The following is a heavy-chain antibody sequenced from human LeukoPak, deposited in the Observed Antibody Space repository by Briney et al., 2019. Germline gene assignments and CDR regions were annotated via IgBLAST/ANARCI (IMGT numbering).Heavy chain of an antibody. CDR2: ISSSGSGDNT. CDR1: GVTLSTYA. V-gene: IGHV3-23*01. CDR3: AEDRTVGASYWYFDL. J-gene: IGHJ2*01. D-gene: IGHD1-26*01. Sequence: GGSLRLSCAASGVTLSTYAMSWARQAPGKGLEWVSGISSSGSGDNTYYADSVKGRFTISRDSSKNTLFLHMNTLRAEDTAIYYCAEDRTVGASYWYFDLWGRGTLVTVSS.